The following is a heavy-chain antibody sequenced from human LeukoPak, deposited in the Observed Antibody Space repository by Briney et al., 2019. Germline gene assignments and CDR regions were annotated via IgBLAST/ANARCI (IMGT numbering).Heavy chain of an antibody. J-gene: IGHJ4*02. CDR2: IYDSGSA. Sequence: PSETLSLTCSVSGGSISSYYWSWIRQPLGKGLEWIGYIYDSGSANYNPSLKSRLTISVDTSKNQFSLKLSSVTAADTAVYYCARGAFSGYGDFGFDYWGQGTLVTASS. CDR3: ARGAFSGYGDFGFDY. D-gene: IGHD4-17*01. CDR1: GGSISSYY. V-gene: IGHV4-59*01.